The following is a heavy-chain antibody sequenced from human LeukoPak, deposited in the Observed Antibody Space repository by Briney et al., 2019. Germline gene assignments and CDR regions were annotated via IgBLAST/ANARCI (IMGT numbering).Heavy chain of an antibody. J-gene: IGHJ3*02. V-gene: IGHV3-23*01. CDR1: GFTFSSYV. D-gene: IGHD3-10*01. CDR3: AREPYYYGSGTPGAFDI. Sequence: GGSLRLSCAASGFTFSSYVMSWVRQAPGKGLEWVSSISNSGGSTYYADSVKGRFTISRDNSKNTLYLQMNSLRAEDTAMYYCAREPYYYGSGTPGAFDIWGQGTMVTVSS. CDR2: ISNSGGST.